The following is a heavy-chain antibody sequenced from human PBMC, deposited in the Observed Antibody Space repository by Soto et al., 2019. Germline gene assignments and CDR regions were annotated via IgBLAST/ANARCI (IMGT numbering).Heavy chain of an antibody. CDR2: IYYGGIT. CDR1: GASLDSTNYY. Sequence: PSETLSLTCTVSGASLDSTNYYWIWIRQPPGKGLEWIGYIYYGGITYYNPSLKSRLTMSRDTSKNQFSLKLSSVTAADTAVYYCATVTTVTTRGWFDPWGQGTLVTVSS. CDR3: ATVTTVTTRGWFDP. J-gene: IGHJ5*02. V-gene: IGHV4-61*01. D-gene: IGHD4-17*01.